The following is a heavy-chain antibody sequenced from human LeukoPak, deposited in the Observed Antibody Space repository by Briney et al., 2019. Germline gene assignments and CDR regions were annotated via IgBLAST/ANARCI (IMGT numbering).Heavy chain of an antibody. CDR2: ISPSGDRT. V-gene: IGHV3-23*01. D-gene: IGHD3-22*01. CDR1: GFTFSSYA. J-gene: IGHJ4*02. CDR3: AIMHGYYDGSGFWVQ. Sequence: GGSLRLSCAASGFTFSSYAMSWVRQALGKGLEWVSCISPSGDRTSNADSVEGRFTISRDNTRNTLYLQMNSLRDEDTGVYYCAIMHGYYDGSGFWVQWGQGTLVTVSS.